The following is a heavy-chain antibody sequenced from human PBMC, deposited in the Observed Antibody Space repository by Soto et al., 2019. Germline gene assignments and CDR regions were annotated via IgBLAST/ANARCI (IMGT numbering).Heavy chain of an antibody. J-gene: IGHJ4*02. CDR2: VNPGDSDA. V-gene: IGHV5-51*01. CDR3: ARRVGDYFDY. CDR1: GNSFYSYW. Sequence: GESLKISCKGSGNSFYSYWIGWVRQMPGKGLEWMGIVNPGDSDARYSPSFQGQVTISADKTITTAFLQWSRLKASDTAMYYCARRVGDYFDYWGQGTLVTVSS.